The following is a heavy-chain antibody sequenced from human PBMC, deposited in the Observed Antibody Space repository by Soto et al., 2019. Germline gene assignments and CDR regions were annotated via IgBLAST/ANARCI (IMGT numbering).Heavy chain of an antibody. D-gene: IGHD3-16*01. Sequence: QVQLQESGPGLVKPSQTLSLTCTVSGGSISSGDYYWSWIRQPPGKGLEWIGYIYYSGSTYYNPSLKRRVTISVDTSRHQFSLKLSSVTAADTAVYSCARGERLLYYFDYWGQGTLVTVSS. CDR2: IYYSGST. V-gene: IGHV4-30-4*01. CDR1: GGSISSGDYY. CDR3: ARGERLLYYFDY. J-gene: IGHJ4*02.